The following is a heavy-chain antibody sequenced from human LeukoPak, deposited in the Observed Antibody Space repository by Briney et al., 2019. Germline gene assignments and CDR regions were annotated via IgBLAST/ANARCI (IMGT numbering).Heavy chain of an antibody. D-gene: IGHD6-6*01. J-gene: IGHJ6*03. V-gene: IGHV4-4*02. CDR2: IYHSGST. CDR1: GGSISSSNW. Sequence: PSGTLSLTCAVSGGSISSSNWWSWVRQPPGKGLEWIGEIYHSGSTNYDPSLKSRVTISVDKSKNQFSLKLSSVTAADTAVYYCARGASSPDYYYYMDVWGKGTTVTVSS. CDR3: ARGASSPDYYYYMDV.